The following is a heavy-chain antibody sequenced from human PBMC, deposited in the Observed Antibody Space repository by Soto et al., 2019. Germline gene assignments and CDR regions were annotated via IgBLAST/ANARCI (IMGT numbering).Heavy chain of an antibody. CDR3: ARGGAMGVDY. J-gene: IGHJ4*02. CDR2: IYFDGITT. CDR1: DFNFNTHW. D-gene: IGHD1-26*01. V-gene: IGHV3-74*01. Sequence: GGSLIISCISSDFNFNTHWMHWVRQAPGKGLVWVSRIYFDGITTNYADSVKGRLTVSIDNAKNTVYLHVNTLRDEDTAVYYCARGGAMGVDYWGQGTLVTVSS.